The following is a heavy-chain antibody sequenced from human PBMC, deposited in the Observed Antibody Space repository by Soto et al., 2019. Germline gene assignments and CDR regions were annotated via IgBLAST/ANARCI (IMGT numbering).Heavy chain of an antibody. CDR1: GGSFSGYY. Sequence: PSETLSLTCAVYGGSFSGYYWSWIRQPPGKGLEWIGEINHSGSTNYNPSLKSRVTISVDTSKNQFSLKLSSVTAADTAVYYCARGGITMVRGVTYNWFDPWGQGTLVTVSS. J-gene: IGHJ5*02. V-gene: IGHV4-34*01. CDR3: ARGGITMVRGVTYNWFDP. D-gene: IGHD3-10*01. CDR2: INHSGST.